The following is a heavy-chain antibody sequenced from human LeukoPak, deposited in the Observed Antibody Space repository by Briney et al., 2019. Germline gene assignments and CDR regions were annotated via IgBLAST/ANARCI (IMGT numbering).Heavy chain of an antibody. D-gene: IGHD6-13*01. CDR1: GFTFSSYS. CDR2: ISSNGGST. Sequence: PGGSLRLSCAASGFTFSSYSMNWVRQAPGKGLEYVSAISSNGGSTYYANSVKGRFTISRDNSKNTLYLQMGSLRAEDMAVYYCARGESAYSSSWYYFDYRGQGTLVTVSS. J-gene: IGHJ4*02. CDR3: ARGESAYSSSWYYFDY. V-gene: IGHV3-64*01.